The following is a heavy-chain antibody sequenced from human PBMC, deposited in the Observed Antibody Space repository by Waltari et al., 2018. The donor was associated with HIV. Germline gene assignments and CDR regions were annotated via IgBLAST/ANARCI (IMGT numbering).Heavy chain of an antibody. CDR2: ISGDGATT. J-gene: IGHJ4*02. D-gene: IGHD2-15*01. Sequence: EVQLVESGGAVVQPGGSLRLSCAASGCMFDEYTVHWVRKVPGKGLVWVSIISGDGATTYSADSVKGRFTMSRDNSKNSLYLQMNSLRTDDTALYFCAKEGGGGSTSPYYFDSWGQGTLVT. V-gene: IGHV3-43*01. CDR3: AKEGGGGSTSPYYFDS. CDR1: GCMFDEYT.